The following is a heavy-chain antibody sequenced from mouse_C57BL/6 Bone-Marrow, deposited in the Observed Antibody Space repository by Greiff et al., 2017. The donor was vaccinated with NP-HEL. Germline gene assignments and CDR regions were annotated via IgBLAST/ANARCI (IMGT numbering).Heavy chain of an antibody. CDR1: GYTFTSYW. D-gene: IGHD2-4*01. J-gene: IGHJ3*01. Sequence: QVHVKQPGAELVRPGSSVKLSCKASGYTFTSYWMHWVKQRPIQGLEWIGNIDPSDSETHYNQKFKDKATLTVDKSSSTAYMQLSSLTSEDSAVYYGARRAYDYGAWFAYWGQGTLVTVSA. V-gene: IGHV1-52*01. CDR3: ARRAYDYGAWFAY. CDR2: IDPSDSET.